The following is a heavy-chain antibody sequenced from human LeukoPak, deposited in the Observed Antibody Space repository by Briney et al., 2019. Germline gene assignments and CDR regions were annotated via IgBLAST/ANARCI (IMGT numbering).Heavy chain of an antibody. CDR1: GGSISSGSYY. D-gene: IGHD5-24*01. Sequence: SQTLSLTCTVSGGSISSGSYYWSWIRQPAGKGLEWIGRIYTSGSTNYNPSLKSRVTISVDTSKNQFSLKLSSVTAADTAVYYCARHEEEDGYNAKTFDFWGQGTLVTVSS. CDR3: ARHEEEDGYNAKTFDF. V-gene: IGHV4-61*02. CDR2: IYTSGST. J-gene: IGHJ4*02.